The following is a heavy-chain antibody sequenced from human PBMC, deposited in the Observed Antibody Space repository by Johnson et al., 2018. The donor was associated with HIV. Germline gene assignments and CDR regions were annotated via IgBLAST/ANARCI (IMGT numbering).Heavy chain of an antibody. Sequence: QVQLVESGGGVVQPGGSLRLSCAASGFTFSSHGMHWVRQAPGKGLEWVAFVRYDGSNKYYADSVKGRFTISRDNSKNTLYLQMNSLRAEDTALYVCASPLIPGYYDLWPGAFDIWGQGTMVTVSS. D-gene: IGHD3-3*01. CDR1: GFTFSSHG. CDR2: VRYDGSNK. J-gene: IGHJ3*02. V-gene: IGHV3-30*02. CDR3: ASPLIPGYYDLWPGAFDI.